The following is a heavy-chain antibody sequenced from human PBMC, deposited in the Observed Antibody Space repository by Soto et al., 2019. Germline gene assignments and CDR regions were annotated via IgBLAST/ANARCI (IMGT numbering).Heavy chain of an antibody. CDR1: GRSISSGGYY. V-gene: IGHV4-31*03. D-gene: IGHD3-22*01. Sequence: SETLSLTCTVSGRSISSGGYYWSWIRQHPGKGLEWIGYIYYSGSTYYNPSLKSRVTISVDTSKNQFSLKLSSVTAADTAVYYCARDLYYYDSSGYYPYYYYYGMDVWGQGTTVTVSS. J-gene: IGHJ6*02. CDR2: IYYSGST. CDR3: ARDLYYYDSSGYYPYYYYYGMDV.